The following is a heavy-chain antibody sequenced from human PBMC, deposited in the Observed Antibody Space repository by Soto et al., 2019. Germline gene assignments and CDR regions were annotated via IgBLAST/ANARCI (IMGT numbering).Heavy chain of an antibody. Sequence: QVQLVESGGGVVQPGRSLRLSCAASGFTFSSYGMHWVRQAPGKRLEWVAVISYDGSNKYYADSVKGRFTISRDNSKNTLYLQMNSLRAEDTAVYYCASTYCGGDCWPGTFDYWGQGTLVTVSS. J-gene: IGHJ4*02. CDR2: ISYDGSNK. CDR1: GFTFSSYG. V-gene: IGHV3-30*03. D-gene: IGHD2-21*02. CDR3: ASTYCGGDCWPGTFDY.